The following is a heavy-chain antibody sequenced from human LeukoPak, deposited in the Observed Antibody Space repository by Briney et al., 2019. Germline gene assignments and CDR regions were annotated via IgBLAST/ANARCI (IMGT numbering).Heavy chain of an antibody. CDR1: SGSFSSYQ. D-gene: IGHD3-10*01. J-gene: IGHJ4*02. Sequence: PSETLSLTCAVYSGSFSSYQWSWIRQPPGRGLEWIGDINHSGDTNYSPSLRSRVTISVDTSRNQFSLKLNAVTAADTAVYYCARGRVPGSGSYYWGQGSLVTVSS. CDR3: ARGRVPGSGSYY. V-gene: IGHV4-34*01. CDR2: INHSGDT.